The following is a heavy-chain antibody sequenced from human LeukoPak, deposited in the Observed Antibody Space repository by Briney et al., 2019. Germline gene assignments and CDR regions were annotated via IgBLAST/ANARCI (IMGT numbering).Heavy chain of an antibody. V-gene: IGHV5-51*01. D-gene: IGHD3-9*01. CDR3: ARLSRVPGADWEN. CDR1: GYSFTSCW. Sequence: GESLKISCKGSGYSFTSCWIGWVRQMPGKGLEWMGIIYPGDSDTRYSPSFQGQVTISADKSISTACLQWSSLKASDTAMYYCARLSRVPGADWENWGQGTLVTVSS. J-gene: IGHJ4*02. CDR2: IYPGDSDT.